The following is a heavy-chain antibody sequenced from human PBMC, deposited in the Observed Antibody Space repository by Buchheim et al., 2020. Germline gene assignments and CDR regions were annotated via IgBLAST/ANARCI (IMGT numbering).Heavy chain of an antibody. Sequence: EVQLVESGGGLFQPGGSLRLSCAGSGFTFTSYWMSWVRQAPGKGLEWVANIKEDGGEKYYMDFVKGRFSISRDNPNNSLYLQMNSLRVEDTAVYYCAREYSGYEASWGQGTL. J-gene: IGHJ5*02. V-gene: IGHV3-7*01. CDR3: AREYSGYEAS. D-gene: IGHD5-12*01. CDR2: IKEDGGEK. CDR1: GFTFTSYW.